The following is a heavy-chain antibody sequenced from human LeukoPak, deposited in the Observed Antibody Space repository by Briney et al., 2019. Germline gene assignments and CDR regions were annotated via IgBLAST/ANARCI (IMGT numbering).Heavy chain of an antibody. CDR2: ISSSSSTI. J-gene: IGHJ4*02. Sequence: GGSLRLSCAAPGFTFSSYSMNWVRQAPGKGLEWVSYISSSSSTIYYADSVKGRFTISRDNAKNSLYLQMNSLRAEDTAVYYCARGPISRFDSWGQGTLVTVSS. V-gene: IGHV3-48*04. CDR3: ARGPISRFDS. CDR1: GFTFSSYS.